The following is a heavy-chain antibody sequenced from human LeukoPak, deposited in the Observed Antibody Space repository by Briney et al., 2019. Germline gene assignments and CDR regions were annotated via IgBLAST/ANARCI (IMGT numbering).Heavy chain of an antibody. CDR2: IKSDGST. V-gene: IGHV3-74*01. D-gene: IGHD3-22*01. CDR1: GFTFSSYL. Sequence: GGSLRLSCAASGFTFSSYLMHWVRQAPGKGLVWVSRIKSDGSTNYADSVKGRFTISRDNAKNTVSLQMNSLRAEDTGVYYCARAPSEIGGYYPEYFRHWGQGTLVTVSS. CDR3: ARAPSEIGGYYPEYFRH. J-gene: IGHJ1*01.